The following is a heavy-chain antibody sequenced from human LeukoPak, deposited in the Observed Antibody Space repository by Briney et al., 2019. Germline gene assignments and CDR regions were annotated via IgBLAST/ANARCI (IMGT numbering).Heavy chain of an antibody. CDR2: IYCSGCA. CDR3: ERSIAARLVPSDM. V-gene: IGHV4-39*07. Sequence: SETLSLTSTVSAASIYSRSYYWGWIRQPPGKGLEWSGSIYCSGCAYYNPALKSLVSISVDTSKYQFFRKLSSVTTADTAVYYCERSIAARLVPSDMWGQGTMVTVSS. J-gene: IGHJ3*02. CDR1: AASIYSRSYY. D-gene: IGHD6-6*01.